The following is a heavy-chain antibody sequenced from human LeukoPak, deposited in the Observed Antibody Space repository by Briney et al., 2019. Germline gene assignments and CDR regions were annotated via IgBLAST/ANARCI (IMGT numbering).Heavy chain of an antibody. CDR1: GYTFTSYY. CDR3: ARAGDYYGSGSFYYFDY. CDR2: INPSGGST. D-gene: IGHD3-10*01. Sequence: ASVKVSCKASGYTFTSYYMHWVRQAPGQGLEWMGIINPSGGSTSYAQKFQGRVTMTRDMSTSTVYMELSSLRSEDTAVYYCARAGDYYGSGSFYYFDYWGQGTLVTVSS. V-gene: IGHV1-46*01. J-gene: IGHJ4*02.